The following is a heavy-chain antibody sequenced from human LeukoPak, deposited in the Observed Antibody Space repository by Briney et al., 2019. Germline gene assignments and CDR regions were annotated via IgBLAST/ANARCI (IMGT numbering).Heavy chain of an antibody. J-gene: IGHJ5*02. Sequence: WGSLRLSCAASGFTVSSNYMSWVRQAPGKGLEWVSVIYSGGSTYYADSVKGRFTISRDNSKNTLYLQMNSLRAEDTAVYYCGKGSVPFRWFGEFNVKLPRPIRHYYFAPWGQGPLVTVSS. CDR3: GKGSVPFRWFGEFNVKLPRPIRHYYFAP. V-gene: IGHV3-53*01. CDR2: IYSGGST. CDR1: GFTVSSNY. D-gene: IGHD3-10*01.